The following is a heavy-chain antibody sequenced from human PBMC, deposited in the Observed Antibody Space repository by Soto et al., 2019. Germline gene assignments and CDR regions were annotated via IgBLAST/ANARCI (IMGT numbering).Heavy chain of an antibody. CDR3: ARRGSSSFFDY. CDR1: GGSISSSSYY. Sequence: QLQLQESGPGLVKPSETLSLTCTVSGGSISSSSYYWGWIRQPPGKGLEWIGNIFYSGSTYYNPSVKRRVTISVDTSKNQFSLKLSSVTAADTAVYYCARRGSSSFFDYWGQGTLVTVSS. J-gene: IGHJ4*02. D-gene: IGHD6-19*01. V-gene: IGHV4-39*01. CDR2: IFYSGST.